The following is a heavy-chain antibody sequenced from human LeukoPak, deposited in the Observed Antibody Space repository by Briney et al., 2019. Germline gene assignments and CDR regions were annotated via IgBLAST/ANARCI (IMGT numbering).Heavy chain of an antibody. CDR3: ARDLPEQQPPQAFDI. J-gene: IGHJ3*02. D-gene: IGHD6-13*01. CDR1: GGSISSYY. CDR2: IYYSGST. Sequence: PSETLSLTCTVSGGSISSYYWSWIRQPPGKGLEWIGYIYYSGSTNYNPSLKSRVTISVDTSKNQFSLKLSSVTAADTAVYYCARDLPEQQPPQAFDIWGQGTMVTVPS. V-gene: IGHV4-59*12.